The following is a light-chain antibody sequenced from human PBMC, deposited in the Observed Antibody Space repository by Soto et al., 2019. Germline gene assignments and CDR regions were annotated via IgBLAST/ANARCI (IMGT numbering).Light chain of an antibody. CDR2: DSY. J-gene: IGLJ3*02. CDR1: SSNIGNNF. Sequence: QSVLTQPPSVSAAPGQKVTISCSGSSSNIGNNFVSWYQQVPGTAPKLLIYDSYKRPSGIPDRFSGSKSGTSATLGVSGLQTGDESDYYSATWDNSLTAAVFGGGTKLTVL. CDR3: ATWDNSLTAAV. V-gene: IGLV1-51*01.